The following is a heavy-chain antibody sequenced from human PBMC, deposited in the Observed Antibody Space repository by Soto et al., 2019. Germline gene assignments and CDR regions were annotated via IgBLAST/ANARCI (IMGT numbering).Heavy chain of an antibody. D-gene: IGHD6-13*01. V-gene: IGHV4-39*01. CDR2: IYYTGST. CDR1: GGSISSSSYY. Sequence: QLHLQESGPGLVKPSETLSLTCTVSGGSISSSSYYWGWIRQPPGKGLEWIGSIYYTGSTYYNPSLKSRVTISVDTSKNQFSLKLSSVTAADTAVYYCARLEYSSPLNKSWVWGQGTLVTVSS. J-gene: IGHJ4*02. CDR3: ARLEYSSPLNKSWV.